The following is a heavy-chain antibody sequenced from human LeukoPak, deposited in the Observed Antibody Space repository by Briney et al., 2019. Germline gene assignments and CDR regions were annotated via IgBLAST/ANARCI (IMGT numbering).Heavy chain of an antibody. D-gene: IGHD1-26*01. J-gene: IGHJ6*03. Sequence: GGSLRLSCAASGFTFSDYAMSWVRQAPGKGLEWVSSISGSGTGTYYADSVKGRFTISRDNSKNTLYLQMNSLRVEDTAVYYCAKDPEGGSYSYYYMDVWGKGTTVTVSS. V-gene: IGHV3-23*01. CDR3: AKDPEGGSYSYYYMDV. CDR1: GFTFSDYA. CDR2: ISGSGTGT.